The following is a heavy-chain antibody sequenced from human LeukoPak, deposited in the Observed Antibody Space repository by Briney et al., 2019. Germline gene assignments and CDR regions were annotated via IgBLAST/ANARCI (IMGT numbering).Heavy chain of an antibody. J-gene: IGHJ5*02. V-gene: IGHV3-30*02. CDR2: IRYDGSNK. CDR1: GFTFSSYG. CDR3: AKDRSGYYGSGSYKVTRFDP. D-gene: IGHD3-10*01. Sequence: GGSLRLSCAASGFTFSSYGMHWVRQAPGKGLEWVAFIRYDGSNKYYADSVKGRFTISRDNSKNTLYLQMNSLRAEDTAVYYCAKDRSGYYGSGSYKVTRFDPWGQGTLVTVSS.